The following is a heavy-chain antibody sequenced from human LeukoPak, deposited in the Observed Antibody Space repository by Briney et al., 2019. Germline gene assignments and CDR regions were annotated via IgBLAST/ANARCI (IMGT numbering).Heavy chain of an antibody. CDR1: GGTFSSYA. J-gene: IGHJ2*01. CDR2: IIPIFGTA. V-gene: IGHV1-69*13. Sequence: SVKVSCKASGGTFSSYAISWVRQAPGQGLEWMGGIIPIFGTANYAQKFQGRVTITADESTSTAYMELSSLRSEDTAVYYCASSGTFGEPYHWYFDLWGRGALVTVSS. D-gene: IGHD3-10*01. CDR3: ASSGTFGEPYHWYFDL.